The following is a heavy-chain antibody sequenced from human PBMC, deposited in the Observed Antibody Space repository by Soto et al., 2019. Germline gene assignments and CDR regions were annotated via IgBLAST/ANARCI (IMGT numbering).Heavy chain of an antibody. Sequence: EVQLVESGGGLVQPGGSLRLSCAASGFTFSRYWMHWVRQPPGKGLVWVSRTNGDGSSTNYADSVKGRFTISRDNAKNMLYLQMNSLRAEDTAVYYCARDDNPDYWGQGTLVTVSS. CDR1: GFTFSRYW. V-gene: IGHV3-74*01. D-gene: IGHD1-20*01. CDR2: TNGDGSST. J-gene: IGHJ4*02. CDR3: ARDDNPDY.